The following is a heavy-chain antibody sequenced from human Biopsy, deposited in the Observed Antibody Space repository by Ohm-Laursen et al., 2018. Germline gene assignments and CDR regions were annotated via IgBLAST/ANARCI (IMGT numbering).Heavy chain of an antibody. V-gene: IGHV3-48*01. CDR2: INVPSSHI. Sequence: LRLSCTASGFTLGHYSVSWVRQAPGKGLEWVSYINVPSSHIYYGASVRGRFTISRDNAENSVVLQMNSLRAEDTAVYYCVRSFSSSGYFRCDAFDVWGQGTMVTVSS. CDR3: VRSFSSSGYFRCDAFDV. J-gene: IGHJ3*01. D-gene: IGHD3-22*01. CDR1: GFTLGHYS.